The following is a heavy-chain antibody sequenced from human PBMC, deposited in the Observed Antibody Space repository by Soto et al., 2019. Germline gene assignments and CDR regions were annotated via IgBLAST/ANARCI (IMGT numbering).Heavy chain of an antibody. Sequence: SVKVSCKTSGDSFRNYAFTWARQAPGQGLEWMGAFLPIFTTSNYAQQFQGRVTISADELLSTTYMELSSLRSDDTAVYYCAALISSAYYLPCDSWGQGTLVTVSS. CDR1: GDSFRNYA. V-gene: IGHV1-69*13. D-gene: IGHD3-22*01. J-gene: IGHJ4*02. CDR3: AALISSAYYLPCDS. CDR2: FLPIFTTS.